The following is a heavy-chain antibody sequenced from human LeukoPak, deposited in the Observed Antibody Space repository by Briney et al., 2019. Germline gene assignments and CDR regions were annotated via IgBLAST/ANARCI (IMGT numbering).Heavy chain of an antibody. J-gene: IGHJ4*02. V-gene: IGHV3-11*04. CDR1: GLRFSDYY. CDR3: ARDPRTVRI. D-gene: IGHD1-1*01. CDR2: ISSGGDIM. Sequence: PGGSLRLSCAASGLRFSDYYVSWIRQAPGKGLQWVSYISSGGDIMHYADSVKGRFTISRDNAKNLLYLQMDSLRVEDTAIYYCARDPRTVRIWGQGTLVTVSS.